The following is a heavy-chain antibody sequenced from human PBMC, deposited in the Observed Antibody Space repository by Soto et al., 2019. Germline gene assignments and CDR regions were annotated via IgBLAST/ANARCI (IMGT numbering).Heavy chain of an antibody. Sequence: SLRLSCAASGFTFSSYEMNWVRQAPGKGLEWVSYISSSGSTIYYADSVKGRFTISRDNAKNSLYLQMNSLRAEDTAVYYCSRERYSSSWYRGYYYAMDFCGTATT. CDR2: ISSSGSTI. J-gene: IGHJ6*04. V-gene: IGHV3-48*03. D-gene: IGHD6-13*01. CDR3: SRERYSSSWYRGYYYAMDF. CDR1: GFTFSSYE.